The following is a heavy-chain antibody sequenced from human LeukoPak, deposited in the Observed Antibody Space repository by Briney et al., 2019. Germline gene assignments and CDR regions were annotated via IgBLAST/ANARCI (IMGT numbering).Heavy chain of an antibody. Sequence: GGSLRLSCAASGFTFSSYSMNWVRQAPGKGLEWVSSISSSSSYIYYADSVKGRFTISRDNSKNTLYLQMNSLRAEDTAVYYCARPQIGAGSRGGYYYYGMDVWGQGTTVTVSS. D-gene: IGHD6-19*01. V-gene: IGHV3-21*01. CDR3: ARPQIGAGSRGGYYYYGMDV. J-gene: IGHJ6*02. CDR2: ISSSSSYI. CDR1: GFTFSSYS.